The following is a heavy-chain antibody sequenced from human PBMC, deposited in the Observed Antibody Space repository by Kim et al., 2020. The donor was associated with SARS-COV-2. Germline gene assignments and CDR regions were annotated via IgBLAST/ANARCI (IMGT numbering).Heavy chain of an antibody. D-gene: IGHD3-10*01. CDR2: IYYSGST. CDR3: ARRLRITMVRGPEGGYNWFDP. J-gene: IGHJ5*02. V-gene: IGHV4-59*13. CDR1: GGSISSYY. Sequence: SETLSLTCTVSGGSISSYYWSWIRQPPGKGLEWIGYIYYSGSTNYNPSLKSRVTISVDTSKNQFSLKLSSVTAADTAVYYCARRLRITMVRGPEGGYNWFDPWGQGTLVTVS.